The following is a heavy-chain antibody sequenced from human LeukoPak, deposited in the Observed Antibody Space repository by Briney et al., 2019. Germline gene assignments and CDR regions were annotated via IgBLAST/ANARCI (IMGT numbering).Heavy chain of an antibody. J-gene: IGHJ4*02. D-gene: IGHD2-2*01. CDR1: GGSFSGYY. CDR3: ARVGYCSSTSCSDY. Sequence: SETLSRTCAVYGGSFSGYYWSWIRQPPGKGLEWIGEINHSGSTNYNPSLKSRVTISVDTSKNQFSLKLSSVTAADTAVYYCARVGYCSSTSCSDYWGQGTLVTVSS. CDR2: INHSGST. V-gene: IGHV4-34*01.